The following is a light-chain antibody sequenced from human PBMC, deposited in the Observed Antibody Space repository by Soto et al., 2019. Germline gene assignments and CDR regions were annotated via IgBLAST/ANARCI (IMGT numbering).Light chain of an antibody. J-gene: IGKJ1*01. CDR3: LQYNTQWT. Sequence: DIQMTQSPSTVSASVGDRVTITCRASQSISSWLDWYQQKPGKAPKLLIYKASTLESGVPSGFSGCGSVTYFTLIIGTLVLDNLATYVSLQYNTQWTCGKWTKGEI. V-gene: IGKV1-5*03. CDR2: KAS. CDR1: QSISSW.